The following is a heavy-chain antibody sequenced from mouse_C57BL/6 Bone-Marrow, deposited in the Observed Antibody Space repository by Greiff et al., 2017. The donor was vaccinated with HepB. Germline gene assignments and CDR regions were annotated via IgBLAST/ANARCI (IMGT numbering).Heavy chain of an antibody. CDR3: TTGTTLVATFDY. CDR1: GFNIKDDY. V-gene: IGHV14-4*01. Sequence: VQLQQSGAELVRPGASVKLSCTASGFNIKDDYMHWVKQRPEQGLEWIGWIDPENGDTEYASKFQGKATIKADTSSNTAYLQLSSLTSEETAVFYCTTGTTLVATFDYGGQGTTLTVSS. J-gene: IGHJ2*01. CDR2: IDPENGDT. D-gene: IGHD1-1*01.